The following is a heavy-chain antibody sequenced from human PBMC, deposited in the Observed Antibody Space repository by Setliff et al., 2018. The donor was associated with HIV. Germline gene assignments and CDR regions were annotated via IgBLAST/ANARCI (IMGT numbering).Heavy chain of an antibody. J-gene: IGHJ4*02. CDR1: GGSINSGSYY. CDR2: MFYRGST. D-gene: IGHD3-16*01. CDR3: ARFYDYYGHRLDY. Sequence: SETLSLTCTVSGGSINSGSYYWGWIRQPPEKGLEWIGNMFYRGSTYYNSSLKSRVTIFIDTSKNQFSLRLSSVTAADTDVYYCARFYDYYGHRLDYWGQGTQVTVSS. V-gene: IGHV4-39*01.